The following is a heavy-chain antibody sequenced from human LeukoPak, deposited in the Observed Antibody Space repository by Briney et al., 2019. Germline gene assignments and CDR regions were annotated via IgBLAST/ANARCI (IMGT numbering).Heavy chain of an antibody. CDR1: GFTFSSYG. Sequence: GGSLRLSCAASGFTFSSYGMQWVRQAPGKGLEWVAFIRYDGSNKYYADSVKGRFTISRDNSKNTLYLQMSSLRAEDTAVYYCAKDSNYYGSGYYYYYYGMDVWGQGTTVTVSS. D-gene: IGHD3-10*01. J-gene: IGHJ6*02. CDR3: AKDSNYYGSGYYYYYYGMDV. CDR2: IRYDGSNK. V-gene: IGHV3-30*02.